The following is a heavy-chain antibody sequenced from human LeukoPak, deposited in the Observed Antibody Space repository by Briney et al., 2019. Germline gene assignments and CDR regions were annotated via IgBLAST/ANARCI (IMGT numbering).Heavy chain of an antibody. J-gene: IGHJ4*02. CDR2: IYYSGST. V-gene: IGHV4-39*01. Sequence: SETLSLTCTVSGGSISSSSYYWGWIRQPPGKGLEWIGSIYYSGSTYYNPSLKSRVTISVDTSKNQFSLKLSSVTAADTAVYYCARRHAITMIVVFDYWGQGTLVTVSS. D-gene: IGHD3-22*01. CDR3: ARRHAITMIVVFDY. CDR1: GGSISSSSYY.